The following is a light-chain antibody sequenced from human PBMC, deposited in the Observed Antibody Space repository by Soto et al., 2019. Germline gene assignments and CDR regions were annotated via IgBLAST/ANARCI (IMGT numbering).Light chain of an antibody. V-gene: IGLV2-8*01. CDR3: CSYGGNNNLI. Sequence: QSALTQPPSASGSPGQSVTIPWTETSSDVGGYNFVSWYQKYPGKPPTLLIFEVSKRPSGVPDRFSGSKSGNTASLRVSRLQAEDEADYYCCSYGGNNNLIFGAGTKLTVL. J-gene: IGLJ2*01. CDR1: SSDVGGYNF. CDR2: EVS.